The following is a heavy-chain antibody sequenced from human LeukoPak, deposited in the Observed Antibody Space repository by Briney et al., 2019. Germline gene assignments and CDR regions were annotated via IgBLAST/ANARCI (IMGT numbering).Heavy chain of an antibody. Sequence: GGSLRLSCAASGFTINNNAMTWVRQAPGKGLEWISPITGSDDSTYYANSVKGRFTISRDKSKSTLYLQMKGLRAEHTAVYYCAKGPQLGTGYHPDYWGQGTLVTVSS. CDR1: GFTINNNA. CDR2: ITGSDDST. D-gene: IGHD2-8*02. CDR3: AKGPQLGTGYHPDY. J-gene: IGHJ4*02. V-gene: IGHV3-23*01.